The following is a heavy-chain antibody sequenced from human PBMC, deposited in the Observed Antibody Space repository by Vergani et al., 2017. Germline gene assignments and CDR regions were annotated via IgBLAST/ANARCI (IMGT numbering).Heavy chain of an antibody. V-gene: IGHV7-4-1*02. J-gene: IGHJ6*03. CDR3: ARDGYDIWMRNGGYYYCMDV. D-gene: IGHD3-3*01. CDR1: GYTFTSYA. CDR2: INTNTGNP. Sequence: QVQLVQSGSELKKPGASVKVSCKASGYTFTSYAMNWVRQAPGQGIEWMGWINTNTGNPTYAQGFTGRFVFSSYTSVSTASLPISSLKAEDTAVYYCARDGYDIWMRNGGYYYCMDVWGKGTTVSVSS.